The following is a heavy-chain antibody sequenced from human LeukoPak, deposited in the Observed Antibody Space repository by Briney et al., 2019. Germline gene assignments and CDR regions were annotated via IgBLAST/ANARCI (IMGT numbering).Heavy chain of an antibody. CDR1: GYTFTGYY. J-gene: IGHJ4*02. CDR3: ARISAPRTN. CDR2: INTNTGNP. Sequence: GASVKVSCKASGYTFTGYYMHWVRQAPGQGLEWMGWINTNTGNPTYAQGFTGRFVFSLDTSVSTAYLQISSLKAEDTAVYYCARISAPRTNWGQGTLVTVSS. V-gene: IGHV7-4-1*02. D-gene: IGHD3-3*01.